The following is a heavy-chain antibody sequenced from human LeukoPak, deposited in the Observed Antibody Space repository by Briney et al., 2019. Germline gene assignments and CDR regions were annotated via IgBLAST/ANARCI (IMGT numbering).Heavy chain of an antibody. V-gene: IGHV4-59*08. Sequence: SETLSLTCTVSGGSISSYYWSWIRQPPGKGLEWIAYIYYSGSTNYNPSLKSRVTISVDTSKNQFSLKLSSVTAADTAVYYCARQRGSGYYPLDYWGQGTLVTVSS. CDR2: IYYSGST. CDR1: GGSISSYY. D-gene: IGHD3-22*01. J-gene: IGHJ4*02. CDR3: ARQRGSGYYPLDY.